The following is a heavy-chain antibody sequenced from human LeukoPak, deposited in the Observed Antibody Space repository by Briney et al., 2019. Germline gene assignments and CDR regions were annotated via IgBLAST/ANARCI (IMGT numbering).Heavy chain of an antibody. Sequence: GGSLRLSCAASGFTFSNAWMSWVRQAPGKGLEWVGRIKSKTDGGTTDYAAPVKGRFTISRDDSKNTLYLQMNSLKTEDTAVYYCTTDPPIYYYDSSGYYPPPFDYWGQGTLVTVSS. CDR3: TTDPPIYYYDSSGYYPPPFDY. J-gene: IGHJ4*02. CDR1: GFTFSNAW. D-gene: IGHD3-22*01. V-gene: IGHV3-15*01. CDR2: IKSKTDGGTT.